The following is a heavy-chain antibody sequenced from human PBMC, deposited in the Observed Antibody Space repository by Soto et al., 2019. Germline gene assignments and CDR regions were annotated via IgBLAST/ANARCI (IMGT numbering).Heavy chain of an antibody. J-gene: IGHJ5*02. Sequence: QLQLQESGPGLVKPSETLSLTCTVSGGYISRRFYYWVWMPEPPGRAVEGMGGLYYCGNTYYNPSLKSRVTISVDTSKNQFSLKLSSVTAADTAVYYCARHDPENCSSTSCYGLNWFDPWGQGTLVTVSS. CDR3: ARHDPENCSSTSCYGLNWFDP. CDR1: GGYISRRFYY. CDR2: LYYCGNT. V-gene: IGHV4-39*01. D-gene: IGHD2-2*01.